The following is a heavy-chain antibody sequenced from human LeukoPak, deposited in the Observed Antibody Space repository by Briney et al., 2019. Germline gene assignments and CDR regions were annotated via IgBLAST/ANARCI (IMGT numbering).Heavy chain of an antibody. CDR1: GGSISSGSYY. CDR3: ARDSGITIFGVVIPNWFDP. D-gene: IGHD3-3*01. J-gene: IGHJ5*02. Sequence: SQTLSLTCTISGGSISSGSYYWNWIRQPAGKGLEWIGRIYTSGSTNYNPSLKSRVTMSVDTSKNQFSLKLSSVTAADTAVYYCARDSGITIFGVVIPNWFDPWGQGTLVTVSS. CDR2: IYTSGST. V-gene: IGHV4-61*02.